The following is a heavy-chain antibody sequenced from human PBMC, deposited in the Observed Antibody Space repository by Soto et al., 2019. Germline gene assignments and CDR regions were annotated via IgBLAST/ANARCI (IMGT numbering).Heavy chain of an antibody. J-gene: IGHJ4*02. V-gene: IGHV3-30*18. D-gene: IGHD1-7*01. CDR1: GFTFSSYG. Sequence: GGSLRLSCAASGFTFSSYGMHWVRQAPGKGLEWVAVISYDGSNKYYADSVKGRFTISRDNSKNTLYLQMNSLRAEDTAVYYCAKDSIGPGTTSLDYWGQGTMVTV. CDR3: AKDSIGPGTTSLDY. CDR2: ISYDGSNK.